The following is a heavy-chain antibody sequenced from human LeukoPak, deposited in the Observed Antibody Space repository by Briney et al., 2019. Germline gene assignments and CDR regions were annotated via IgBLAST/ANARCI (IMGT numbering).Heavy chain of an antibody. Sequence: SETLSLTCTVSGGSISSSSYYWSWIRQHPGKGLEWIGYXXXXGXTXXXXXXXXRVTISVDTSKNQFSLKLSSVTAADTAVYYCXRXSXXSGYWGQGTLVTVSS. CDR2: XXXXGXT. V-gene: IGHV4-31*03. CDR3: XRXSXXSGY. CDR1: GGSISSSSYY. D-gene: IGHD3-10*01. J-gene: IGHJ4*02.